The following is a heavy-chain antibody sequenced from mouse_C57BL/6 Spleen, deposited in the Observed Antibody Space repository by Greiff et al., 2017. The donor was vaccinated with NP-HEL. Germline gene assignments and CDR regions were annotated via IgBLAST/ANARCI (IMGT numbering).Heavy chain of an antibody. D-gene: IGHD1-1*01. CDR3: ARYYYGSSQYYCDY. Sequence: QVQLQQSGAELARPGASVKLSCKASGYTFTSYGISWVKQRTGQGLEWIGEIYPRSGNTYYNEKFKGKATLTADKSSSTAYMELRSLTSEDSAVYFCARYYYGSSQYYCDYWGQGTTLTVSS. J-gene: IGHJ2*01. V-gene: IGHV1-81*01. CDR2: IYPRSGNT. CDR1: GYTFTSYG.